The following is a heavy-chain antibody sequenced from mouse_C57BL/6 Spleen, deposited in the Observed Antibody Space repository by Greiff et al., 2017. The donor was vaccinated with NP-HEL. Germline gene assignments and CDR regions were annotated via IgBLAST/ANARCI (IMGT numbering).Heavy chain of an antibody. J-gene: IGHJ1*03. Sequence: VNVVESGPELVKPGASVKISCKASGYAFSSSWMNWVKQRPGKGLEWIGRIYPGDGDTNYNGKFKGKATLTADKSSSTAYMQLSSLTSEDSAVYFCARYTVVATHWYFDVWGTGTTVTVSS. D-gene: IGHD1-1*01. CDR1: GYAFSSSW. V-gene: IGHV1-82*01. CDR2: IYPGDGDT. CDR3: ARYTVVATHWYFDV.